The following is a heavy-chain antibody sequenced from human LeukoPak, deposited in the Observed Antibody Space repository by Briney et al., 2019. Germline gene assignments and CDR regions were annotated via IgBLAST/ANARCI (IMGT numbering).Heavy chain of an antibody. CDR1: GSAFRTKW. V-gene: IGHV3-7*01. CDR2: IKEDRSEK. D-gene: IGHD1-1*01. J-gene: IGHJ4*02. Sequence: GGSLRLSCAATGSAFRTKWVNWVRQAPGKGLEGVVSIKEDRSEKYYVDSVKGTFTVTRDNASNSHYLQMNNLRVYDTAVYFCPRVKANWWGKGTLVTVSS. CDR3: PRVKANW.